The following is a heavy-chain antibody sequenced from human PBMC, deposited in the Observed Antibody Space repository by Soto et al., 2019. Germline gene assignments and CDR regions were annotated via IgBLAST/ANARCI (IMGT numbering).Heavy chain of an antibody. CDR3: AREDYYDSSGYYGY. CDR1: GFTFSGSP. Sequence: HPGGSLRLSCAASGFTFSGSPIHWVRQASGEGLEWVGRIRSKTDDYATAYAASVKGRFTISRDDSKNTLYLQMNSLRAEDTAVYYCAREDYYDSSGYYGYWGQGTQVTVSS. CDR2: IRSKTDDYAT. V-gene: IGHV3-73*01. D-gene: IGHD3-22*01. J-gene: IGHJ4*02.